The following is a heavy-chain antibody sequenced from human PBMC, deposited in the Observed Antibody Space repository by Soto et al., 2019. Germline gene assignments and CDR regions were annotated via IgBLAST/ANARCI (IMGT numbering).Heavy chain of an antibody. V-gene: IGHV3-7*01. CDR3: ASTVSTSSYFDL. Sequence: ESGGGLVQPGGSLRLSCAASGFTFSSYWMSWVRQAPGKGLEWVANIKQDGSEKYYVDSVKGRFTISRDNAKNSLYLQMNSLRAEVTAVYYCASTVSTSSYFDLWGRGTLVTVSS. CDR1: GFTFSSYW. D-gene: IGHD2-2*01. J-gene: IGHJ2*01. CDR2: IKQDGSEK.